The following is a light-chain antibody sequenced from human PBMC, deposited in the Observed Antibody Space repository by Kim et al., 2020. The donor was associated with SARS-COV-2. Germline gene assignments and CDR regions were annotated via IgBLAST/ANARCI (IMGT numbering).Light chain of an antibody. CDR2: DAS. CDR1: QSISSW. J-gene: IGKJ1*01. CDR3: QQYNSYSWT. V-gene: IGKV1-5*01. Sequence: ASVGDRVTITCRASQSISSWLAWYQQKPGKAPKLLIYDASTLESGVPSRFSGSGSGTEFTLTISSLQPDDFATYFCQQYNSYSWTFGQGTKVDIK.